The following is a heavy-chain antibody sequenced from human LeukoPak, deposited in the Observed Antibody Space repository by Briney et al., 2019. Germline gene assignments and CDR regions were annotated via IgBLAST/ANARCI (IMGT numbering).Heavy chain of an antibody. CDR2: IKSKTDGGTT. Sequence: GGSLRLSCAASGFTFSNYGMHWVRQAPGKGLEWVGRIKSKTDGGTTDYAAPVKGRFTISRDDSKNTLYLQMNSLKTEDTAVYYCLYYYDSSGYLNSAFWGQGTLVTVSS. V-gene: IGHV3-15*07. CDR3: LYYYDSSGYLNSAF. CDR1: GFTFSNYG. J-gene: IGHJ4*02. D-gene: IGHD3-22*01.